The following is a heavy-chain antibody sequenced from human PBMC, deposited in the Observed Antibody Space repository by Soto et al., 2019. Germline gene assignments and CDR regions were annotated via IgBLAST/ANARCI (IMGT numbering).Heavy chain of an antibody. CDR1: GGSISSSY. CDR3: ARDFWFEELSGGYYHYAMDV. V-gene: IGHV4-59*01. D-gene: IGHD3-10*01. CDR2: IYYTGTT. J-gene: IGHJ6*02. Sequence: SETLSLTSTVSGGSISSSYWSWIRQPPGKGLEWIGYIYYTGTTYYSPSLKSRVIISVGASKNQSSLKLSSVTAADTAVYYCARDFWFEELSGGYYHYAMDVWGRGTTVTVSS.